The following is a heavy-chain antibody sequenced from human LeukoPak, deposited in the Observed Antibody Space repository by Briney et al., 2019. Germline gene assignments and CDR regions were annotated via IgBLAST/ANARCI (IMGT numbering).Heavy chain of an antibody. V-gene: IGHV3-43*02. D-gene: IGHD3-10*01. CDR3: AKDGLITMVRGVIDY. CDR1: GFTFDDYA. J-gene: IGHJ4*02. CDR2: ISGDGGST. Sequence: GGSLRLSCAASGFTFDDYAMHWVRQAPGKGLEWVSLISGDGGSTYYEDSVKGRFTISRDNSKNSLYLQMNSLRTEDTALYYCAKDGLITMVRGVIDYWGQGTLVTVSS.